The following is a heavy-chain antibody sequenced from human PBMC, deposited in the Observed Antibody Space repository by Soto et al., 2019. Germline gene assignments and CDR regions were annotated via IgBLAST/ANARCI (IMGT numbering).Heavy chain of an antibody. CDR3: ASSSRGQTGFDAFDI. CDR2: IYYSGST. D-gene: IGHD7-27*01. Sequence: SETLSLTCTVSGGSISSSRYYWGWIRQPPGKGLEWIGSIYYSGSTYYNPSLKSRVTISVDTSKTQFSLKMSSVTAADTAVYYCASSSRGQTGFDAFDIWGQGTLVTVSS. CDR1: GGSISSSRYY. J-gene: IGHJ3*02. V-gene: IGHV4-39*07.